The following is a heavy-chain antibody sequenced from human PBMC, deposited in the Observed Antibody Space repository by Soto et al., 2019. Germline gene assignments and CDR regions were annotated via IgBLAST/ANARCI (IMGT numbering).Heavy chain of an antibody. CDR1: GFSFSSCA. J-gene: IGHJ4*02. CDR2: ISHDGSNK. V-gene: IGHV3-30-3*01. Sequence: QVQLVESGGGVVQPGRSLRLSCAASGFSFSSCAMHWVRQAPGKGLEWVAVISHDGSNKYYADSVKGRFTISRDNSINTLYLQMNSLRAEDTAVYYCARVSIAVAGIAYDVDDWGQGTLVTVSS. D-gene: IGHD6-19*01. CDR3: ARVSIAVAGIAYDVDD.